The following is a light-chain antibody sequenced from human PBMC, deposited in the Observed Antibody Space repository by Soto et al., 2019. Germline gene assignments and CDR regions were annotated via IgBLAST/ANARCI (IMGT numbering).Light chain of an antibody. J-gene: IGLJ1*01. V-gene: IGLV2-11*01. CDR2: DVS. Sequence: QSALTQPRSVSGSPGQSVTISCTGTSSDVGGYNYVSWYQQHPGKAPKLMIYDVSERPSGVPDRFSGSKSGNTASLTISGLQAEDEADYYCCSYAGSYTFVFAPGTKLTVV. CDR1: SSDVGGYNY. CDR3: CSYAGSYTFV.